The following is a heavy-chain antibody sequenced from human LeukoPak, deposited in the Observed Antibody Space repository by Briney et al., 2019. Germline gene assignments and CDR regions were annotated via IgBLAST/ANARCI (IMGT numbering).Heavy chain of an antibody. CDR2: IYHSGST. CDR1: GYSISSGYY. Sequence: SETLSLTCTVSGYSISSGYYWGWIRQPPGKGLEWIGSIYHSGSTYYNPSLKSRVTISVDTSKNQFSLKLSSVTAADTAVYYCARGAPLTTVVTPNFDYWGQGTLVTVSS. D-gene: IGHD4-23*01. V-gene: IGHV4-38-2*02. CDR3: ARGAPLTTVVTPNFDY. J-gene: IGHJ4*02.